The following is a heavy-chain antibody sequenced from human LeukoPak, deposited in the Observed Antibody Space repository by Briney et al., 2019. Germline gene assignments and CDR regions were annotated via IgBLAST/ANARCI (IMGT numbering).Heavy chain of an antibody. Sequence: GASVKVSCKASGYTFTTYGISWVRQAPGQGLEWMGWIDAYNGNTKYAQKLQGRVSMTTDTSTSTAYMELRSLRSDDTAVCYCARDYGSGSYRFDYWGQGTLVTVSS. CDR1: GYTFTTYG. J-gene: IGHJ4*02. CDR3: ARDYGSGSYRFDY. CDR2: IDAYNGNT. D-gene: IGHD3-10*01. V-gene: IGHV1-18*01.